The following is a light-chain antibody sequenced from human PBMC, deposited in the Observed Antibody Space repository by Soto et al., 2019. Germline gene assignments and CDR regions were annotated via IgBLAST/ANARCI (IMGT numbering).Light chain of an antibody. CDR1: SSNVGSYKL. CDR2: EVN. Sequence: QSVLTQPASLSGSPGQSITISCTGTSSNVGSYKLVSWYQQHPGKAPKLMIFEVNKRPSGVSNRFSGSKSGNTASLTISGLKVEDEADYYCCSSGGSPTYVYGTGTKATV. V-gene: IGLV2-23*02. J-gene: IGLJ1*01. CDR3: CSSGGSPTYV.